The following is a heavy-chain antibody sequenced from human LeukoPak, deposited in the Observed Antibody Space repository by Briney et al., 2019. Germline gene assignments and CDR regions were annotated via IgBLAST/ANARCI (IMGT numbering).Heavy chain of an antibody. Sequence: PGGSLRLSCAASGFTFRSYAMHWVRQAPGKGLEWVAVISEDGSGKHYADSVKGRFTVSRDNSKNTLFLQMNSLRAEDTAVYYCAKDGGLWVSAHWGDSWGRGTLVTVSS. CDR1: GFTFRSYA. D-gene: IGHD7-27*01. CDR2: ISEDGSGK. V-gene: IGHV3-30-3*01. CDR3: AKDGGLWVSAHWGDS. J-gene: IGHJ4*02.